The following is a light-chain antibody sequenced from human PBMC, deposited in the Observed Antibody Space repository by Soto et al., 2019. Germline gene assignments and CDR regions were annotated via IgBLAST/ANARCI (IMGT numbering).Light chain of an antibody. J-gene: IGKJ1*01. CDR2: AVS. Sequence: EIVLTQSPGTLTLSPGESAALSCRASQTISNNYLVWYRQKPGQAPRLLIYAVSIRAAGIPDRFSGSGSGTDFALTIARLEPEDSAVYYCQQHSNSPWTFGPGTRVEI. V-gene: IGKV3-20*01. CDR3: QQHSNSPWT. CDR1: QTISNNY.